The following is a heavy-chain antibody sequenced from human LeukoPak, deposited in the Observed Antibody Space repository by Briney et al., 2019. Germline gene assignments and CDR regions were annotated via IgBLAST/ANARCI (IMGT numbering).Heavy chain of an antibody. J-gene: IGHJ3*01. V-gene: IGHV3-43*02. CDR3: ASQTKYYTGSAGNYWGAFDL. CDR1: GLTFYDQA. Sequence: PGGSLRLSCAASGLTFYDQAMHWVRQAPGTGLEWVSLSGNDGSTYYADSVRGRFTISRDISKNSLYLEMSSLRTEDTALYHCASQTKYYTGSAGNYWGAFDLWGQGTMVPVSS. CDR2: SGNDGST. D-gene: IGHD3-10*01.